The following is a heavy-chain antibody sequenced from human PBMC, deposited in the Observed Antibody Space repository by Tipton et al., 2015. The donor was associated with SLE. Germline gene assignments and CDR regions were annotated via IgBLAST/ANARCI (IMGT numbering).Heavy chain of an antibody. Sequence: GLVKPSETLSLTCAVYGGSFSGYYWSWIRQPPGKGLEWIGEINHSGSTNYNPSLKSRVTISVDTSKNQFSLKLSSVTAADTAVYYCARAQRGPIRAFDIWGQGTMVTVSS. CDR3: ARAQRGPIRAFDI. CDR2: INHSGST. V-gene: IGHV4-34*01. D-gene: IGHD3/OR15-3a*01. CDR1: GGSFSGYY. J-gene: IGHJ3*02.